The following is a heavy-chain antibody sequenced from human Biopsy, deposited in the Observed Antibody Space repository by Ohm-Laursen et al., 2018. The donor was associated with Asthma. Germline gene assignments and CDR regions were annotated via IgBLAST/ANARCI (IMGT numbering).Heavy chain of an antibody. Sequence: SDTLSLTCTVSGGSMTPTSHYWDWIRQPPGRGLEWIGEIPQGGATTFNPSLKSRVTISIDPSKSQLSLRLTSMTAADTAVYYCASGPQWSGLDVWGQGTTVTVSS. CDR1: GGSMTPTSHY. CDR2: IPQGGAT. J-gene: IGHJ6*02. CDR3: ASGPQWSGLDV. D-gene: IGHD2-8*01. V-gene: IGHV4-39*07.